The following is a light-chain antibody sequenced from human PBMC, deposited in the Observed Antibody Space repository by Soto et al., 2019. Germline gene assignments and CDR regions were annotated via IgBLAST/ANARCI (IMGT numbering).Light chain of an antibody. CDR3: SSYSSSSPYV. V-gene: IGLV2-14*01. J-gene: IGLJ1*01. CDR1: SSDVGGYYY. CDR2: DVS. Sequence: QSALTQPASVSGSPGQSITISCTGTSSDVGGYYYVSWYQQLPGKAPKLLISDVSSRPSGVSNRFSGSKSGNTASLTISGLQAEDEADYYFSSYSSSSPYVFGTGTKLTVL.